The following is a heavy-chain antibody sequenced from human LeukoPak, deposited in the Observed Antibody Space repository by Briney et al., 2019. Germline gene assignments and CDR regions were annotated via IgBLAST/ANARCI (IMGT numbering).Heavy chain of an antibody. J-gene: IGHJ4*02. Sequence: PGGSLRLSCAASGFTFSSYSMNWVRQAPGKGLEWVSSISSSSSYIYYADSVKGPFTISRDNAKNSLYLQMNGLIAEDTVVYYCARVIRGIAPRPIDYWGQGTLVTVPS. V-gene: IGHV3-21*01. CDR2: ISSSSSYI. CDR1: GFTFSSYS. D-gene: IGHD6-6*01. CDR3: ARVIRGIAPRPIDY.